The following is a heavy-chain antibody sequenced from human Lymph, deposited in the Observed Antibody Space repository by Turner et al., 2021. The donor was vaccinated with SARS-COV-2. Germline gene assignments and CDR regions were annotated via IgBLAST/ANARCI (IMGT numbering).Heavy chain of an antibody. CDR3: ARHNGGRLDY. J-gene: IGHJ4*02. V-gene: IGHV3-33*01. CDR2: IWFDGSNK. Sequence: QVQLVESGGGVVQPGRSLRLSCAASGFTFRNSGMHWVRQAPGKGLEWVAFIWFDGSNKYYADSVKGRFTISRDNSKNTLYLQMNSLRAEDTAVYYCARHNGGRLDYWGQGTRVTVSS. CDR1: GFTFRNSG. D-gene: IGHD3-16*01.